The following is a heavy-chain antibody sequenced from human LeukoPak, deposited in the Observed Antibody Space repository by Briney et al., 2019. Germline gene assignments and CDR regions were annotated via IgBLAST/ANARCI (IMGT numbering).Heavy chain of an antibody. Sequence: PSETLSLTCTVSGYSISSDYYWGWIRQPPGKGLEWIGSIHHSGRTYYNPFLKSRVTISVDTSKNQFSLKLSSVTAADTAVYYCARDHLANLASRLFDPWGQGTLVTVSS. CDR1: GYSISSDYY. V-gene: IGHV4-38-2*02. CDR3: ARDHLANLASRLFDP. D-gene: IGHD3-3*01. J-gene: IGHJ5*02. CDR2: IHHSGRT.